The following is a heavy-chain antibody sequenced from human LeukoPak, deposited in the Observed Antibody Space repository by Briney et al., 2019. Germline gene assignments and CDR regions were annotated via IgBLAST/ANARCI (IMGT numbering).Heavy chain of an antibody. Sequence: GGSLRLSCAASGFTFSSYEMKWVRQAPGKGLEWVSYISSSASTKYYADSVKGRFTISRDNAKNSLYLQMNSLRAEDTAVYYCARGAMAGPFDYWGQGTLVIVPS. CDR1: GFTFSSYE. CDR3: ARGAMAGPFDY. D-gene: IGHD5-18*01. CDR2: ISSSASTK. V-gene: IGHV3-48*03. J-gene: IGHJ4*02.